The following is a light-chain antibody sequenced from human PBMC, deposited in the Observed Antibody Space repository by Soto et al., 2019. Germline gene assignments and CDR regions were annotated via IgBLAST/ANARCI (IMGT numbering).Light chain of an antibody. CDR1: ESVSRN. V-gene: IGKV3-15*01. J-gene: IGKJ1*01. CDR3: QQYNNWPPT. Sequence: ETVMTQSPATLSVSPGERATLSCRTSESVSRNLAWYQQKPGQAPRLLIYGASTRATGIPARFSGSGSGTDFTLTISSLQSEDFAIYSCQQYNNWPPTFGHGTKVDIK. CDR2: GAS.